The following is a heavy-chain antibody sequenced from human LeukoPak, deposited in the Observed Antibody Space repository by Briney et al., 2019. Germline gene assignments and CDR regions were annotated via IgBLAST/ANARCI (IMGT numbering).Heavy chain of an antibody. J-gene: IGHJ3*02. CDR1: GGSISSYY. CDR2: IYYSGST. CDR3: ARGGTAVIAPYAFDI. D-gene: IGHD4-23*01. V-gene: IGHV4-59*01. Sequence: SEALSLTCTVSGGSISSYYWSWIRQPPGKGLEWIGYIYYSGSTNCNPSVKSRVAMSVDTSKKQFSLKLSSLTAADTAVYYCARGGTAVIAPYAFDIWGQGTMVTVSS.